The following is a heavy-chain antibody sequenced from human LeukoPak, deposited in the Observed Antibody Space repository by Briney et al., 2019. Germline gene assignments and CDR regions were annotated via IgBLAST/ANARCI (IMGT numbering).Heavy chain of an antibody. CDR3: ATYDILTGYSLDY. CDR2: INPNSGGT. V-gene: IGHV1-2*02. Sequence: ASVKVSCTASGYTFTGYYMHWVRQATGQGLEWMGWINPNSGGTNYAQKFQGRVTMTRDTSISTAYMELSRLRSDDTAVYYCATYDILTGYSLDYWGQGTLVTVSS. CDR1: GYTFTGYY. D-gene: IGHD3-9*01. J-gene: IGHJ4*02.